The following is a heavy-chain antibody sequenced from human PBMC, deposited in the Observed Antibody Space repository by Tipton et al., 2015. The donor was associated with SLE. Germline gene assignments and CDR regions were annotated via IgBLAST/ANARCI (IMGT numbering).Heavy chain of an antibody. CDR2: INTDGSST. D-gene: IGHD5/OR15-5a*01. CDR3: TREGLRINDY. J-gene: IGHJ4*02. Sequence: SLRLSCAASGFTFSSFWMHWVRQVPGKGLVWVARINTDGSSTTHADSVKGRFTISRDNAKSTLYLQMNSLRAEDSAVYYCTREGLRINDYWGQGTLVTVSS. CDR1: GFTFSSFW. V-gene: IGHV3-74*03.